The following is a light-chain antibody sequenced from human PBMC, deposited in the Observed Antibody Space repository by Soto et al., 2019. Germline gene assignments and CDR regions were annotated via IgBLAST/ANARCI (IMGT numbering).Light chain of an antibody. CDR1: QSVSSY. CDR3: QHYNSYSEA. J-gene: IGKJ1*01. CDR2: GTS. V-gene: IGKV3-15*01. Sequence: EIVLSQSPGTLSLSTGERATLSCRASQSVSSYLAWYQQKPGQGPSLLIYGTSTRAGGVPARFSGGGSGTEFTLTISSLQPDDFATYYCQHYNSYSEAFGQGTKVDI.